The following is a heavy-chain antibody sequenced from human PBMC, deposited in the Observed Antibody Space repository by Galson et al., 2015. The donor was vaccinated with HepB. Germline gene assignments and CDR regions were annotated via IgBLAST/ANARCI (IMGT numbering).Heavy chain of an antibody. J-gene: IGHJ4*02. Sequence: SLRLSCAASGFTFSNAWMSWVRQAPGKGLEWVGRIKSKTDGGTTDYAAPVKGRFTISRDDSKNTAYLQMNSLKTEDTAVYYCTSRDYDILTGYWGLGVDYWGQGTLVTVSS. CDR3: TSRDYDILTGYWGLGVDY. CDR1: GFTFSNAW. CDR2: IKSKTDGGTT. D-gene: IGHD3-9*01. V-gene: IGHV3-15*01.